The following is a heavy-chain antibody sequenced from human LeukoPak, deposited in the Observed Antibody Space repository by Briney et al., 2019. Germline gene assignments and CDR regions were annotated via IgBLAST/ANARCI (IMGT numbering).Heavy chain of an antibody. J-gene: IGHJ6*03. V-gene: IGHV1-18*01. CDR1: GYTFTSYG. D-gene: IGHD4-11*01. Sequence: ASVKVSCKASGYTFTSYGISWVRQAPGQGLEWMGWISAYNGNTNYAQKLQGRVTMTTDTSTSTAYMELRSLRSDDTAVYYCARGHSIEPYYYYYYMDVWGKGTTVTVSS. CDR3: ARGHSIEPYYYYYYMDV. CDR2: ISAYNGNT.